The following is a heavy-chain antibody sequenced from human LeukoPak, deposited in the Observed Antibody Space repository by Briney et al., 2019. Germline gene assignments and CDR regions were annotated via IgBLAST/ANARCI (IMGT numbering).Heavy chain of an antibody. J-gene: IGHJ4*02. D-gene: IGHD3-3*01. Sequence: GGSLRLSCAASGFTFSSYAMSWVRQAPGKGLEWVSTISSSSSYIYYADSVKGRFTISRDNAKNSLYLQMNSLRAEDTAVYYCAKYFDFWSDDPGSRSDYWGQGTLVTVSS. CDR1: GFTFSSYA. V-gene: IGHV3-21*01. CDR2: ISSSSSYI. CDR3: AKYFDFWSDDPGSRSDY.